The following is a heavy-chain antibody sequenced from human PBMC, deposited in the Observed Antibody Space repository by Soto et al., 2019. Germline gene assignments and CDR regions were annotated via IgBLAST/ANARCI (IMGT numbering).Heavy chain of an antibody. CDR1: GFTFSSYW. V-gene: IGHV3-7*05. CDR3: ARDPLYYYYGMDV. Sequence: PGGSLRLSCAASGFTFSSYWMSWVRQAPGKGLEWVANIKQDGSEKYYVDSVKGRFTISRDNAKNSLYLQMNSLRAEDTAVYYCARDPLYYYYGMDVWGQGTTVTVSS. J-gene: IGHJ6*02. CDR2: IKQDGSEK.